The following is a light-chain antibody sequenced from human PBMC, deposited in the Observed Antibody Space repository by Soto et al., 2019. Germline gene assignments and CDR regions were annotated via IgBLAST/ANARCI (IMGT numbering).Light chain of an antibody. J-gene: IGKJ5*01. Sequence: DIQMTKSPSSLSASVGAPSPITCRASQSISRYLNWYQQKPGKAPKLLIYDASSLESGVPPRFSGSGSGTEFTLTISSLQPEDVATYYCQQANSFPITFGEGTRLEIK. CDR3: QQANSFPIT. CDR2: DAS. V-gene: IGKV1-12*01. CDR1: QSISRY.